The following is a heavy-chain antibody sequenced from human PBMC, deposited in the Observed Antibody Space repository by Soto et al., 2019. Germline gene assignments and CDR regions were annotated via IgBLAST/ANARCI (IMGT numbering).Heavy chain of an antibody. CDR3: ARNTGYYDTSGYYYAYFSYGMDV. J-gene: IGHJ6*02. CDR1: RFTFSDYD. CDR2: ISSSGSTI. V-gene: IGHV3-48*03. Sequence: EVQLVESGGGWVQPGESLRLSCAASRFTFSDYDMNWVRQAPGKGLEWVSYISSSGSTIYYADSVKGRFTISRDNAKNSLYLQMNSLRAEDTAVYYCARNTGYYDTSGYYYAYFSYGMDVWGQGTTVTVSS. D-gene: IGHD3-22*01.